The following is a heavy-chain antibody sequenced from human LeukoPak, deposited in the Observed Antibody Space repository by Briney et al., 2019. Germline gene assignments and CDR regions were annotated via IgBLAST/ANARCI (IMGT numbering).Heavy chain of an antibody. J-gene: IGHJ4*02. V-gene: IGHV3-30*02. CDR3: AKDGGLWFGELSGHDY. Sequence: PGGSLRLSCAASGFTFSSYGMHWVRQAPGKGLEWVAFIRYDGSNKYYADSVKGRFTISRDNSKSTLYLQMNSLRAEDTAVYYCAKDGGLWFGELSGHDYWGQGTLVTVSS. D-gene: IGHD3-10*01. CDR1: GFTFSSYG. CDR2: IRYDGSNK.